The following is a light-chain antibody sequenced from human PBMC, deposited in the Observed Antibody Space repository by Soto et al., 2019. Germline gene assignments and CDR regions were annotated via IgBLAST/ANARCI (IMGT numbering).Light chain of an antibody. CDR1: QGVSSY. CDR3: LQQNSYTPT. J-gene: IGKJ5*01. CDR2: AAS. Sequence: DIQMTQSPSSLSASTGDRVTITCRASQGVSSYLAWYQQKPGKAPKLLIYAASTLQSGVPSRFSGSGSGTEFTLTISRLQTEDFATYYCLQQNSYTPTFGQGTRLEIK. V-gene: IGKV1-9*01.